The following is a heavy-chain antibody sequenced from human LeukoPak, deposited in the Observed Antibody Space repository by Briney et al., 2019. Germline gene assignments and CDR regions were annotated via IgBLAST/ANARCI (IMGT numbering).Heavy chain of an antibody. Sequence: SETLSLTCAVSGGSISRSNWWSWVRQPPGKGLEWIGEINHSGSTNYNPSLKSRVTISVDKSKNQFSLRLTSVTAADTAVYYCARSPTKRVPEDYWGQGTLVTVSS. V-gene: IGHV4-4*02. CDR2: INHSGST. D-gene: IGHD2-2*01. CDR1: GGSISRSNW. CDR3: ARSPTKRVPEDY. J-gene: IGHJ4*02.